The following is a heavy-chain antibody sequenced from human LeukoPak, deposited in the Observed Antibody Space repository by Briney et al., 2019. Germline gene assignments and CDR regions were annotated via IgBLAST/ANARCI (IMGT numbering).Heavy chain of an antibody. CDR1: GGSFSGYY. Sequence: SETLSLTCAVYGGSFSGYYWSWIRQPPGKGLEWIGEINHSGSTSYNPSLKSRVTISVDTSKNQFSLKLSSVTAADTAVYYCARDLVRGVIILFDYWGQGTLVTVSS. D-gene: IGHD3-10*01. J-gene: IGHJ4*02. CDR2: INHSGST. CDR3: ARDLVRGVIILFDY. V-gene: IGHV4-34*01.